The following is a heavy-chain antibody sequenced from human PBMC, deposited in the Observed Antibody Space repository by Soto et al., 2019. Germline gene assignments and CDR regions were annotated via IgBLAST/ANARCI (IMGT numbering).Heavy chain of an antibody. J-gene: IGHJ4*02. V-gene: IGHV3-23*01. D-gene: IGHD3-3*01. CDR2: ISGGGDIT. CDR3: AKSRGFDFWSTDY. Sequence: PGGSLRLSCAASGFTFSSYAMSWVRQAPGKGLEWVSAISGGGDITHYADSVKGRFTISRDNSKNTLYLQMNSLRAEDAAIYYWAKSRGFDFWSTDYWGQGTLVTVSS. CDR1: GFTFSSYA.